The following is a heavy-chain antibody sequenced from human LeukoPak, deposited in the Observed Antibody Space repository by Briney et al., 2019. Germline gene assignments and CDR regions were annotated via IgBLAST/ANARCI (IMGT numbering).Heavy chain of an antibody. CDR1: GGSISSYY. CDR2: IYTSGST. Sequence: SETLSLTCTVSGGSISSYYWSWIRQPAGRGLEWIGRIYTSGSTNYNPSLKSRVNMSVDTSKNQFSLKLSSVTAADTAVYYCAGNIAMPTGVDYWGQGTLVTVSS. CDR3: AGNIAMPTGVDY. V-gene: IGHV4-4*07. J-gene: IGHJ4*02. D-gene: IGHD5-18*01.